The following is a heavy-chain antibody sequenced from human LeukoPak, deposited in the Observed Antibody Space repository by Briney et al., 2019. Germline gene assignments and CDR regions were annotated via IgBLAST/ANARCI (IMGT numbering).Heavy chain of an antibody. CDR1: GYTFTGYY. D-gene: IGHD3-10*01. V-gene: IGHV1-2*02. CDR3: ARDKDLWFGELRAKNWFDS. J-gene: IGHJ5*01. CDR2: INPNSGGT. Sequence: ASVKVSCKASGYTFTGYYMHWVRQAPGQGLEWMGWINPNSGGTNYAQKFQGRVTMTRDTSISTAYMELSRLRSDDTAVYYCARDKDLWFGELRAKNWFDSWGQGTLVTVSS.